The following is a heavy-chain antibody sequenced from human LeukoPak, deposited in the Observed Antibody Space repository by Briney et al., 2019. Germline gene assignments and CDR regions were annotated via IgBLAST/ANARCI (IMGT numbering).Heavy chain of an antibody. CDR2: INHSGST. D-gene: IGHD5-18*01. CDR1: GGSFSGYY. Sequence: SETLSLTCAVYGGSFSGYYWSWIRQPPGKGLEWIGEINHSGSTNYNPSLKSRVTISVDTSKNQFSLKLSSVTAADTAVYYCARMDTAMVTGGIDYWGQGTLVTVSS. V-gene: IGHV4-34*01. J-gene: IGHJ4*02. CDR3: ARMDTAMVTGGIDY.